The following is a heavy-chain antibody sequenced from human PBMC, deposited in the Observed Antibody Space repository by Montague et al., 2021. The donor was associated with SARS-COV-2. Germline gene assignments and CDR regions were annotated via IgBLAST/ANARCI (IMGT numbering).Heavy chain of an antibody. J-gene: IGHJ3*02. V-gene: IGHV4-31*03. CDR2: IYYSGST. Sequence: TLSLTCTVSGGSISSGGYYWSWIRQHPGKGLEWIGYIYYSGSTYYNPSLKSRVTISVDTSKNQFSLKLSSVTAADTAVYYCATRTPWGGPESKPWYYDSSGYTLGAFDIWGQGTMVTVSS. CDR3: ATRTPWGGPESKPWYYDSSGYTLGAFDI. D-gene: IGHD3-22*01. CDR1: GGSISSGGYY.